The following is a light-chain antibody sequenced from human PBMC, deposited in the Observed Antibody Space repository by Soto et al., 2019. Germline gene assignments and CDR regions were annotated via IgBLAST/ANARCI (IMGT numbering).Light chain of an antibody. CDR2: DAS. CDR1: QGVRYNY. V-gene: IGKV3-11*01. Sequence: EILLTQSPGTLSLSPSETATLSCRASQGVRYNYLAWYQQRPGQHPRLLIYDASNRATGIPARFSGSGCGTDFALTISSLEPEDFAVYYCQQRSNWPRLTFGGGTKVDNK. J-gene: IGKJ4*01. CDR3: QQRSNWPRLT.